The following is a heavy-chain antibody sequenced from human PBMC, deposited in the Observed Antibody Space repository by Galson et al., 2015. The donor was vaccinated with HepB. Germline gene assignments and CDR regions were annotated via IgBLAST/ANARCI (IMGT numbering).Heavy chain of an antibody. V-gene: IGHV3-7*03. CDR3: ARSDGNGYDAY. D-gene: IGHD3-22*01. CDR1: GFTFSTYW. J-gene: IGHJ4*02. Sequence: SLRLSCAVSGFTFSTYWMSWVRQAPGKGLEWVANIKEDGSEKYYVDSVKGRFTISRDNAENSLYLQMNSLRAEDTAVYYCARSDGNGYDAYWGQGSLVTVSS. CDR2: IKEDGSEK.